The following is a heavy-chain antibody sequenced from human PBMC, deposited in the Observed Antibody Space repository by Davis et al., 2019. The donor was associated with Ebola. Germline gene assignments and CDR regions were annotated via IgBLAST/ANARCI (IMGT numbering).Heavy chain of an antibody. CDR1: GFTFSSYG. Sequence: PGGSLRLSCAASGFTFSSYGMHWVRQAPGKGLEWVAVIWYDGSNKYYADSVKGRFTISRDNSKNTLYLQMNSLRAEDTAVYYCARCSSSWSDYYYYYMDVWGKGTTVTVSS. CDR3: ARCSSSWSDYYYYYMDV. CDR2: IWYDGSNK. D-gene: IGHD6-13*01. J-gene: IGHJ6*03. V-gene: IGHV3-33*08.